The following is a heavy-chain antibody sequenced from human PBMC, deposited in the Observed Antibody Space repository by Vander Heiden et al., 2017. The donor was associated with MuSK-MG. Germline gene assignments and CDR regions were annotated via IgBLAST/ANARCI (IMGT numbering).Heavy chain of an antibody. Sequence: QVQLQESGPGLVKPSETLSLTCTVSGGSISSSYWSWIRQPAGKGLEWIGRIYTSGSTNYNPSLKSRVTMSVDTSKNQFSLKLSSVTAAETAVYSCARDRGSYDYGWGNYIDAFDIWGQGTMVTVSS. CDR3: ARDRGSYDYGWGNYIDAFDI. CDR1: GGSISSSY. V-gene: IGHV4-4*07. CDR2: IYTSGST. J-gene: IGHJ3*02. D-gene: IGHD3-16*01.